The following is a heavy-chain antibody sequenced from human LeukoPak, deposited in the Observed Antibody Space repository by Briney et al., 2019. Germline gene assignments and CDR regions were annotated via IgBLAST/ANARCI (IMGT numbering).Heavy chain of an antibody. CDR2: IDPSDSYT. Sequence: GESLQISCKGSGYSFTSYWISWVRKMPGKGLQWMGRIDPSDSYTNYSPSFQGHLTISADKSISTAYLQWSSLKASDTAMYYCARHQLLGPCFKGVCSDAFDIWGQGTMVTVSS. D-gene: IGHD2-8*01. J-gene: IGHJ3*02. V-gene: IGHV5-10-1*01. CDR3: ARHQLLGPCFKGVCSDAFDI. CDR1: GYSFTSYW.